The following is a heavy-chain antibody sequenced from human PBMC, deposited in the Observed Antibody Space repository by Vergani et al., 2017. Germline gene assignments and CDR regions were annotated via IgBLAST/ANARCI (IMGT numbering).Heavy chain of an antibody. CDR3: ARTPLYSGYEY. CDR2: INHSGST. D-gene: IGHD5-12*01. J-gene: IGHJ4*02. CDR1: GGSFSGYY. Sequence: QVQLQESGPGLVKPSQTLSLTCAVYGGSFSGYYWSWIRQPPGKGLEWIGEINHSGSTNYNPSLKSRVTISVDTSKNQFSLKLSSVTAADTAVYYCARTPLYSGYEYWGQGTLVTVSS. V-gene: IGHV4-34*09.